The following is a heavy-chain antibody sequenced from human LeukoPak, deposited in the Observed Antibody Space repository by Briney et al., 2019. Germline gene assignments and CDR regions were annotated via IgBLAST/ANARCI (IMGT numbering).Heavy chain of an antibody. Sequence: GGSLRLSCAASGFTFSAYWMSWVRQAPGKGLEWVANIKDDGSDKYYVDSVKSRFTISRDNAKNSLYLQMNSLRDDDTAVYYCARAAGGTSRDYWGQGTLVTVSS. V-gene: IGHV3-7*01. J-gene: IGHJ4*02. CDR1: GFTFSAYW. CDR2: IKDDGSDK. CDR3: ARAAGGTSRDY. D-gene: IGHD1-26*01.